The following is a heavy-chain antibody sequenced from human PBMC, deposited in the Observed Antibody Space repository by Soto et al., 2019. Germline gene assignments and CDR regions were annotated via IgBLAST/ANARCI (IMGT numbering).Heavy chain of an antibody. V-gene: IGHV3-30-3*01. J-gene: IGHJ6*02. CDR1: GFTFSSYA. Sequence: QVQLVESGGGVVQPGRSLRLSCAASGFTFSSYAMHWVRQAPGKGLEWMAVISYDGSNKYYADSVKGRFTISRDNSKNTLYLQMNSLRAEDTAVYYCARDRITMVRGVFFGMDVWGQGTTVTVSS. CDR3: ARDRITMVRGVFFGMDV. D-gene: IGHD3-10*01. CDR2: ISYDGSNK.